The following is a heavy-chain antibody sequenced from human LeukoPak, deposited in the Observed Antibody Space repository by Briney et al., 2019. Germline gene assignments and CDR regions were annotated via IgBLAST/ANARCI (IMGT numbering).Heavy chain of an antibody. J-gene: IGHJ4*02. V-gene: IGHV3-21*01. CDR1: GFTFSSYS. D-gene: IGHD3-22*01. Sequence: GGSLRLSCAASGFTFSSYSMNWVRQAPGKGLEWVSSISSSSSYIYYADSVKGRFTISRDNAKNSLYLQMNSLRAEDTAVYYCASDGVVVITTADYWGQGTLVTVSS. CDR3: ASDGVVVITTADY. CDR2: ISSSSSYI.